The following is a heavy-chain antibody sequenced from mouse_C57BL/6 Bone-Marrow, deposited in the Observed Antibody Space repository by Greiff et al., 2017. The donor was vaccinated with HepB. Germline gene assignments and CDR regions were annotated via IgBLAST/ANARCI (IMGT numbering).Heavy chain of an antibody. Sequence: VQLKESGPELVKPGASVKISCKASGYSFTDYNMNWVKQSNGKSLEWIGVINPNYGTTSYNQKFKGKATLTVDQSSSTAYMQLNSLTSEDSAVYYCASYYYGSSPLGYWGQGTTLTVSS. D-gene: IGHD1-1*01. CDR1: GYSFTDYN. CDR3: ASYYYGSSPLGY. V-gene: IGHV1-39*01. CDR2: INPNYGTT. J-gene: IGHJ2*01.